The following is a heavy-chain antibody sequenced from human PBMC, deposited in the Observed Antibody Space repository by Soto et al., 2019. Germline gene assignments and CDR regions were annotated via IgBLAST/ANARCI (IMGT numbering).Heavy chain of an antibody. CDR1: GESISSGAYS. J-gene: IGHJ3*02. CDR2: ICGSGSA. D-gene: IGHD3-22*01. Sequence: SETLSLTCAVSGESISSGAYSWSWIRQPPGKGLEWIAYICGSGSAYYNPSLKSRVTIPVDRSKNQFSLRLNSVTAADTAVYYCARGGGKYHDGSGYYAHPMEAFDIWGQGTMVTVSS. CDR3: ARGGGKYHDGSGYYAHPMEAFDI. V-gene: IGHV4-30-2*01.